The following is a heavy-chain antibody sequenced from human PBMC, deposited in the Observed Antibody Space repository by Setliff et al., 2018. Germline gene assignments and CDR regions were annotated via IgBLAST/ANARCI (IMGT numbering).Heavy chain of an antibody. Sequence: PSETLSLTCTVSGGSISSSSYYWGWIRQPPGKGLGWIGSIYYSGSTYYNPSLKSRVTISVDTSKNQFSLKLSSVTAADTAVYYCARGKIRITMIVVPTGGAFDIWGQGTMVT. CDR2: IYYSGST. D-gene: IGHD3-22*01. CDR1: GGSISSSSYY. J-gene: IGHJ3*02. V-gene: IGHV4-39*07. CDR3: ARGKIRITMIVVPTGGAFDI.